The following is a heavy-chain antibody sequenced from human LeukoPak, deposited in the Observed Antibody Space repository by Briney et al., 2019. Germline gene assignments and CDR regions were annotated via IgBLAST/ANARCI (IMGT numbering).Heavy chain of an antibody. J-gene: IGHJ4*02. CDR1: GGSISSGNYY. CDR2: IHYSGNT. CDR3: ARLGTPTTWYHNY. Sequence: SETLSLTCTVSGGSISSGNYYWAWIRQPPGQGLEWIGSIHYSGNTYYNPSLKSRVTISEDTSQNHFSLRLTSVTAADTAVYYCARLGTPTTWYHNYWGQGTLVTVSS. D-gene: IGHD6-13*01. V-gene: IGHV4-39*02.